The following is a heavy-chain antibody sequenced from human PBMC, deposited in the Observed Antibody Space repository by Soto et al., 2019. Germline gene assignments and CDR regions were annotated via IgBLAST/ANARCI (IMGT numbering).Heavy chain of an antibody. CDR1: GYSFTSYW. CDR3: ARLAGDYDYYYGMDV. D-gene: IGHD4-17*01. CDR2: IYPGDSDT. J-gene: IGHJ6*02. V-gene: IGHV5-51*01. Sequence: GESLKISCKGSGYSFTSYWIGWVRQMPGKGLEWMGIIYPGDSDTRYSPSFQGQVTISADKSISTAYLQWSSLKASDTAMYYCARLAGDYDYYYGMDVWGQGTTVTVSS.